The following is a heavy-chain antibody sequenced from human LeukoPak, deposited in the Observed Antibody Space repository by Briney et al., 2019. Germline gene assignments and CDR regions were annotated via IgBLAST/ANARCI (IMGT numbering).Heavy chain of an antibody. D-gene: IGHD6-19*01. CDR1: GYTFTSYA. V-gene: IGHV1-3*01. Sequence: ASVEVSCKASGYTFTSYAMHWVRQAPGQRLEWMGWINAGNGNTKYPQKFQGRVTITRDTSASTAYMELSSLKSEDTAVYYCARGSMSSGWSHWGQGTLVTVSS. J-gene: IGHJ4*02. CDR2: INAGNGNT. CDR3: ARGSMSSGWSH.